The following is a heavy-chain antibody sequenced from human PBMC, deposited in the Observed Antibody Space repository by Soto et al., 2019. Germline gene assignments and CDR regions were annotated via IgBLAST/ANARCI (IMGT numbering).Heavy chain of an antibody. CDR3: ARDPADYYDSSGYYDAGAFDI. D-gene: IGHD3-22*01. V-gene: IGHV3-33*01. CDR2: IWYDGSNK. Sequence: QVQLVESGGGVVQPGRSLRLSCAASGFTFSSYGMHWVRQAPGKGLEWVAVIWYDGSNKYYADSVKGRFTISRDNSKNTLNLQMNSLRAEDTAVYYCARDPADYYDSSGYYDAGAFDIWGQGTMVTVSS. J-gene: IGHJ3*02. CDR1: GFTFSSYG.